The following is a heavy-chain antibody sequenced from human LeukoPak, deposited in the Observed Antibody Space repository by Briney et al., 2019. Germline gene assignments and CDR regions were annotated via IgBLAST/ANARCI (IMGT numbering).Heavy chain of an antibody. CDR1: GFIFDDYA. V-gene: IGHV3-9*01. CDR2: ISWSSGSI. CDR3: AKDRDYSSSGASVVY. D-gene: IGHD6-6*01. Sequence: PGGSLRLSCAASGFIFDDYAMHWVGQARGKGLEGVSGISWSSGSIGYADSVKGRFTISRDNAKNSLYLQMTNLRAEGRALYYCAKDRDYSSSGASVVYWGQGTLVTVSS. J-gene: IGHJ4*02.